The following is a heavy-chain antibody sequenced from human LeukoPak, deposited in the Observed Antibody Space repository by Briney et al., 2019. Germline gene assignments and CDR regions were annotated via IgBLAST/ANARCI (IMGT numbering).Heavy chain of an antibody. Sequence: GGSLRLSCAASELTFSNYWMHCVRQAPGKGLGWVSGINSAVSSTSYADSVKGRFTLSRDNAKHTLYLQMHSLSVEETAVYYCARGFTIFGVVNDGFHIWGQGTTVTVSS. D-gene: IGHD3-3*01. CDR3: ARGFTIFGVVNDGFHI. V-gene: IGHV3-74*01. CDR2: INSAVSST. J-gene: IGHJ3*02. CDR1: ELTFSNYW.